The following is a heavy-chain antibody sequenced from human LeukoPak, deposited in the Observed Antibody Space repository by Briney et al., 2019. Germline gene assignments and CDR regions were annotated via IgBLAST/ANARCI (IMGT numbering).Heavy chain of an antibody. V-gene: IGHV1-69*13. CDR1: GGTFSSYA. CDR3: ARPNSGYDFVPYGMDV. CDR2: IIPIFGTA. Sequence: ASVKVSCKASGGTFSSYAISWVRQAPGQGLEWMGGIIPIFGTANYARTFQGRVTITADESTSTAYMELSSLRSEDTAVYYCARPNSGYDFVPYGMDVWGQGTTVTVSS. D-gene: IGHD5-12*01. J-gene: IGHJ6*02.